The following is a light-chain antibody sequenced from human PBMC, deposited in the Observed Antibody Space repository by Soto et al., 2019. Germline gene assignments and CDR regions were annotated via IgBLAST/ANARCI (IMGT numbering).Light chain of an antibody. Sequence: DIQMTQSPSTLSASVGDRVTITCRASQSISRWWAWYQQKPGKAPKLLIYGASSLERGVPSRFSGSGSGTEFTLTISSLQPDDFATYYCQQYNSYDVWTFGQGTKVDIK. V-gene: IGKV1-5*01. J-gene: IGKJ1*01. CDR1: QSISRW. CDR2: GAS. CDR3: QQYNSYDVWT.